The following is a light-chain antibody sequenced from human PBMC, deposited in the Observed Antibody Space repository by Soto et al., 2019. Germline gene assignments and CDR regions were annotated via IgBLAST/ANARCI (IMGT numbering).Light chain of an antibody. CDR1: SGHSSYI. J-gene: IGLJ3*02. CDR2: VEGSGSY. Sequence: QPVLTQSSSASASLGSSVKLTCTLSSGHSSYIIAWHQQQPGKAPRYLMKVEGSGSYNKGSAVPDRFSGSSSGADRYLTISNLQFEDEADYFCETWDSNIWVFGGGTKLTVL. CDR3: ETWDSNIWV. V-gene: IGLV4-60*02.